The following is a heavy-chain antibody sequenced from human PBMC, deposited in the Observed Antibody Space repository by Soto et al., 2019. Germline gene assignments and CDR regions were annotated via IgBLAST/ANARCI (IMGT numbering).Heavy chain of an antibody. CDR3: AKDRGRGSYPGGDFDH. V-gene: IGHV3-30*18. CDR1: GFSFRSFG. CDR2: ISFDGSNQ. J-gene: IGHJ4*02. Sequence: QMQLVESGGGVVQPGGSLRLSCGASGFSFRSFGMHWVRQSPAKGLEWLAIISFDGSNQYYADSVKGQFIISRDNSKNTLYLQMNNLGPEDTAVYYCAKDRGRGSYPGGDFDHWGLGTLVTVSS. D-gene: IGHD1-26*01.